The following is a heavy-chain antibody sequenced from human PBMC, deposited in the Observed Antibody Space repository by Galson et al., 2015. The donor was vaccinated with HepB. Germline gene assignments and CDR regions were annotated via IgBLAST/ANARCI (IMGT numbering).Heavy chain of an antibody. J-gene: IGHJ4*02. CDR3: TSGDILTAYRGLDGETREPCPF. D-gene: IGHD3-9*01. CDR1: GFSLTSYH. Sequence: SVKVSCKASGFSLTSYHMHWVRQAPGQGPEWMGIINPRGGTTKYAQRFQGRVTMTRDTSTSTVYMELSSLRSEDTAIYYCTSGDILTAYRGLDGETREPCPFWGQGTLVTVSS. V-gene: IGHV1-46*03. CDR2: INPRGGTT.